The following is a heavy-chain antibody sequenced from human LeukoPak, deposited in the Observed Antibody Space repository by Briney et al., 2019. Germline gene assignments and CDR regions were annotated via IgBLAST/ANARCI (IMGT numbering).Heavy chain of an antibody. Sequence: PGGSLRLSCAASGFAFSSLDMHWVRQAPGKGLEWVSLISGDGGSTYYADSVKGRFTISRDNSKNSLYLQMNSLRTEDTALYYCAKELDGDYVPFDYWGQGTLVTVSS. CDR2: ISGDGGST. V-gene: IGHV3-43*02. D-gene: IGHD4-17*01. J-gene: IGHJ4*02. CDR1: GFAFSSLD. CDR3: AKELDGDYVPFDY.